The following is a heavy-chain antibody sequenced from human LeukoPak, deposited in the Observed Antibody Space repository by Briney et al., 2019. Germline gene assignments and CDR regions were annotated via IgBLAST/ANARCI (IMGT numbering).Heavy chain of an antibody. J-gene: IGHJ4*02. CDR2: ISRTGNSI. D-gene: IGHD6-13*01. CDR3: ARGPYSSNWYVDY. CDR1: GFTLSSYE. V-gene: IGHV3-48*03. Sequence: GGSLRLSCAASGFTLSSYEMNWVRLSPGKGLEWISYISRTGNSIYYADSVKGRFTISRDSAKNSLYLQMNSLRAEDTAVYYCARGPYSSNWYVDYWGQGTLVTVAS.